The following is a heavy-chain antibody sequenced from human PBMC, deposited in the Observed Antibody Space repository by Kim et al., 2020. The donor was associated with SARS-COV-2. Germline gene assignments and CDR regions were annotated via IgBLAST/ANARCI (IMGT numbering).Heavy chain of an antibody. Sequence: SETLSLTCAVSGGSISSSNWWSWVRQPPGKGLEWIGEIYHSGSTNYNPSLKSRATISVDKSKNQFSLKLSSVTAAATAVYYCATQSHWNQPNYWGQGTLVTVSS. CDR2: IYHSGST. CDR3: ATQSHWNQPNY. CDR1: GGSISSSNW. V-gene: IGHV4-4*02. J-gene: IGHJ4*02. D-gene: IGHD1-1*01.